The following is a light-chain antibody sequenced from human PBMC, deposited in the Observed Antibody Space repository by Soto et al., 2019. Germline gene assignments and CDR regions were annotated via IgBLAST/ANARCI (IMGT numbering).Light chain of an antibody. Sequence: QSVLTQPPSASGTPGQRVTISCSGSSSNIGSNTVNWYQQLPGTAPKLLIYSNNQRPSGVPDRFSGSKSDTSASLAISGLQSEDEADYYCAAWDDNLNAVVFGGGTKLTVL. CDR2: SNN. V-gene: IGLV1-44*01. CDR3: AAWDDNLNAVV. CDR1: SSNIGSNT. J-gene: IGLJ2*01.